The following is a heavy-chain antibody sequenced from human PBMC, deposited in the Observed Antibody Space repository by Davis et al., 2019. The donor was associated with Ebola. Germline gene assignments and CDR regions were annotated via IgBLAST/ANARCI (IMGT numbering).Heavy chain of an antibody. D-gene: IGHD2-8*01. CDR3: TRLAYTNGWFYFDS. CDR1: GFSLRTAGTG. J-gene: IGHJ4*02. V-gene: IGHV2-5*02. CDR2: IFWDDDR. Sequence: SGPTLVNPTQTLTLTCTFSGFSLRTAGTGAGWIRQPPGHALESPGLIFWDDDRRYSPSLQSRLTITKDTSKNQVVLTMTNMDHADTATYYCTRLAYTNGWFYFDSWGQGSLVTVSS.